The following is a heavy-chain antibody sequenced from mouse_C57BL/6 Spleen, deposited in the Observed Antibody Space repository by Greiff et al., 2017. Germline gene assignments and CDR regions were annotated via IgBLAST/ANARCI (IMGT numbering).Heavy chain of an antibody. CDR1: GFTFSDSG. Sequence: EVQGVESGGGLVKPGGSLKLSCAASGFTFSDSGMHWVRQAPETGLEWVAYISSGSSTIYYAATVKGPFTISRDNSKNTLCLQMTSLMSEDTAMYDCARPTMSKGRWAAMDYWGQGTSVTVSS. CDR2: ISSGSSTI. D-gene: IGHD2-10*01. V-gene: IGHV5-17*01. CDR3: ARPTMSKGRWAAMDY. J-gene: IGHJ4*01.